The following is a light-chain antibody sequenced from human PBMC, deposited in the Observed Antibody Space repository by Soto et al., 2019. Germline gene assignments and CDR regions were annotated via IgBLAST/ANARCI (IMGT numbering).Light chain of an antibody. CDR2: DAS. J-gene: IGKJ3*01. CDR1: QDISND. CDR3: QKHDGVPL. V-gene: IGKV1-33*01. Sequence: DIQLTQSPFSLSASVGDRVTITCQASQDISNDLNWYQQKPGKAPNLLIYDASNLETGVPSRFSGGGSGTFFSFTINSLQPEDIATYYCQKHDGVPLFGPGTKVEVK.